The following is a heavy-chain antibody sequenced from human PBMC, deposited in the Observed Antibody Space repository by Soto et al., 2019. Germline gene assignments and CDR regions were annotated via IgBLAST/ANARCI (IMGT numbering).Heavy chain of an antibody. D-gene: IGHD1-26*01. J-gene: IGHJ4*02. CDR3: ARMVRLVGATYYFDY. Sequence: QVTLKESGPVLVKPTEALTLTCSVSGFSLSDARMAVSWIRQPPGKSLECLAHIYSNDEKSYSTSLQRRLSISRDTSKSQVVLTMTNLDPVDTATYYCARMVRLVGATYYFDYWGQGSLVTVPS. CDR2: IYSNDEK. V-gene: IGHV2-26*01. CDR1: GFSLSDARMA.